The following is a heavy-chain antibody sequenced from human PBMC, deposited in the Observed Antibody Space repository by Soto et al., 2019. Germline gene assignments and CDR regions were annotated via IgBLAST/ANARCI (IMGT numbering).Heavy chain of an antibody. CDR1: GFTFSSSA. J-gene: IGHJ5*02. Sequence: GGSLRLSCAASGFTFSSSAMNWVRQAPGKGLEWVSIISDSGGRTYYADSVRGRFTISRDNSKNTLYLQMNSPRAEDTAVYYCAKSLNINWKNWFDPWGQGTLVTVS. CDR2: ISDSGGRT. CDR3: AKSLNINWKNWFDP. D-gene: IGHD1-1*01. V-gene: IGHV3-23*01.